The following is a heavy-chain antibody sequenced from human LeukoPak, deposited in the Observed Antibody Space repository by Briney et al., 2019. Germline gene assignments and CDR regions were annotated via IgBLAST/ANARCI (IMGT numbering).Heavy chain of an antibody. CDR2: ISSSGSTI. Sequence: GGSLRLSCAASGFTFSDYYMSWIRQAPGKGLEWVSYISSSGSTIYYADSVKGRFTISRDNAKNSLYLQMNSLRAEDTAAYYCANQGSDYYYGMDVWGQGTTVTVSS. J-gene: IGHJ6*02. V-gene: IGHV3-11*01. CDR1: GFTFSDYY. CDR3: ANQGSDYYYGMDV.